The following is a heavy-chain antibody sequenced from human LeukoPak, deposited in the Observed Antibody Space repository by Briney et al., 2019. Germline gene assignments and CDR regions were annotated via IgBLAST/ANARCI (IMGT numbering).Heavy chain of an antibody. CDR3: ARRVYSSGWKGWFDP. Sequence: KASETLSLTCAVYGGSFSGYYWSWIRQPPGKGLEWIGEINHSGSTNYNPSLKSRDTISVDTSKNQFSLKLSSVTAADTAVYYCARRVYSSGWKGWFDPWGQGTLVTVSS. CDR2: INHSGST. J-gene: IGHJ5*02. D-gene: IGHD6-19*01. V-gene: IGHV4-34*01. CDR1: GGSFSGYY.